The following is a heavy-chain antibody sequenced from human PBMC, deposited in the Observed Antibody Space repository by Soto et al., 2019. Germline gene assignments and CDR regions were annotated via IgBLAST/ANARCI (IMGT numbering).Heavy chain of an antibody. V-gene: IGHV4-31*09. CDR1: GGSISSGGYY. J-gene: IGHJ4*02. CDR3: PELRRFPFYFDY. CDR2: ISYSRST. Sequence: SETLSLTCPVSGGSISSGGYYWSWIRQHPGTGLEWIGYISYSRSTYYNPPLKSRVTISVDRSKNQFSLKLSSVTAADTAMYYSPELRRFPFYFDYWGQGTLVTVSS. D-gene: IGHD1-7*01.